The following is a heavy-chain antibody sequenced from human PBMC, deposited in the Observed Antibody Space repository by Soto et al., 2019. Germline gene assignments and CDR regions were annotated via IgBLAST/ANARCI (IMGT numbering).Heavy chain of an antibody. J-gene: IGHJ5*02. CDR3: ARGVHYDILTGYYS. V-gene: IGHV4-31*03. D-gene: IGHD3-9*01. CDR2: IYYSGST. CDR1: GGSINSGGYY. Sequence: SETLSLTCTVSGGSINSGGYYWSWLRQHPGKGLEWIGYIYYSGSTYYNPSLKSRVTISVDSSKNQFSLKLSSVTAADTAVYYCARGVHYDILTGYYSWGQGTLVTVSS.